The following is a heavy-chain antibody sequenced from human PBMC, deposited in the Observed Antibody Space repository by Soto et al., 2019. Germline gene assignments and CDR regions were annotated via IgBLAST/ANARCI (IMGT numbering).Heavy chain of an antibody. CDR3: ARVPTHDFWSGYTRYGMDV. V-gene: IGHV3-33*08. Sequence: QVQLVESGGGVVQPGRSLRLSCAASGFTFSSYGMHWVRQAPGKGLEWVALIWYDGSNEYYADSVKGRFTISRDNSKNMLYLQMNSLRVEDTAVYFCARVPTHDFWSGYTRYGMDVWGQGTTVTVSS. D-gene: IGHD3-3*01. CDR2: IWYDGSNE. J-gene: IGHJ6*02. CDR1: GFTFSSYG.